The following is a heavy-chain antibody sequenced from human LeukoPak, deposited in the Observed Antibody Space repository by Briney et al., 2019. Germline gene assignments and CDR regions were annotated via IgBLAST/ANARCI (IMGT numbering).Heavy chain of an antibody. CDR1: GFAFDDFA. Sequence: GQSLRLSCTTSGFAFDDFAMSWVRQPAGKGLEWVGFIRRRAYGGAAEYAASVKGRFIISRDDSKGIAYLQMNGLKTEDTAVYCCSRNGLVDFDYWGQGSRVIVSP. J-gene: IGHJ4*02. CDR3: SRNGLVDFDY. V-gene: IGHV3-49*04. CDR2: IRRRAYGGAA.